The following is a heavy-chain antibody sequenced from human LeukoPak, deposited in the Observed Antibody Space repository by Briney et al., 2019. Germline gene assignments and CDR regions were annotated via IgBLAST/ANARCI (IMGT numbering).Heavy chain of an antibody. J-gene: IGHJ4*02. D-gene: IGHD3-22*01. CDR2: ISYRGST. Sequence: PSETLSLTCAVSGGSISSGGYYWSWIRQHPGKGLEWIGYISYRGSTYNNPSLKSRVTISVDTSKNQFSLRLSSVTAADTAVYYCARGPYDYESQAAGFDYWGQGTLVTVSS. CDR3: ARGPYDYESQAAGFDY. V-gene: IGHV4-31*11. CDR1: GGSISSGGYY.